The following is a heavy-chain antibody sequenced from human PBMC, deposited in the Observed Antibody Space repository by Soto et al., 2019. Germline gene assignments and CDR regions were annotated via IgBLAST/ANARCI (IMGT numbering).Heavy chain of an antibody. CDR2: TIPMFCII. CDR3: AILTPITGVY. V-gene: IGHV1-69*10. CDR1: GGSFSTYT. J-gene: IGHJ4*02. Sequence: SVKVYCKVSGGSFSTYTLTWVRQAPGQGLEWMGGTIPMFCIINYAQKFQGRVTITADRSTTTAYMELISLRSDDTAVYYCAILTPITGVYWGQGAQVTVSS. D-gene: IGHD5-12*01.